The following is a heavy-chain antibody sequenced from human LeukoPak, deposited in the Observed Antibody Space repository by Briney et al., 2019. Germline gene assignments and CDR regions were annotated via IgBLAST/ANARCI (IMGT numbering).Heavy chain of an antibody. D-gene: IGHD1-26*01. CDR1: GYTFTGYY. CDR2: INPNSGGT. J-gene: IGHJ6*02. V-gene: IGHV1-2*02. CDR3: ARELKSIVGAGIQYYHYYYGMDV. Sequence: ASVKVSCKASGYTFTGYYMHWVRQAPGQGLEWMGWINPNSGGTNYAQKFQGRVTMTRDTSISTAYMELSRLRSDDTAVYYCARELKSIVGAGIQYYHYYYGMDVWGQGTTVTVSS.